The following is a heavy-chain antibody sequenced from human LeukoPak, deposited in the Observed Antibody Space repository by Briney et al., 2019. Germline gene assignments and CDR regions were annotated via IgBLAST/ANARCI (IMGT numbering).Heavy chain of an antibody. CDR1: GGSFSGYY. Sequence: PSETLSLTGAVYGGSFSGYYWSWIRQPPGKGLEWIGEINHSGSTNYNPSLKSRVTISVDTSKNQFSLKLSSVTAADTAVYYCASFKVRGVSGYWGQGTLVTVSS. CDR2: INHSGST. J-gene: IGHJ4*02. D-gene: IGHD3-10*01. V-gene: IGHV4-34*01. CDR3: ASFKVRGVSGY.